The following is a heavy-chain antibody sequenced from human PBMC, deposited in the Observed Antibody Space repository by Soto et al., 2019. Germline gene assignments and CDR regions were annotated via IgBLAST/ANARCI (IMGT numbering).Heavy chain of an antibody. CDR3: AREYGDYVPPLAL. V-gene: IGHV3-74*01. J-gene: IGHJ4*02. CDR2: VNRDGSTT. CDR1: GFTVNSYW. D-gene: IGHD3-10*02. Sequence: GGSLRLSCGASGFTVNSYWMHWVRQAPGKGLVWVSRVNRDGSTTNYADSVKGRFSISRDNAKNTLYLQMNSLRVEDTAVYYCAREYGDYVPPLALWGQGVLVTVSS.